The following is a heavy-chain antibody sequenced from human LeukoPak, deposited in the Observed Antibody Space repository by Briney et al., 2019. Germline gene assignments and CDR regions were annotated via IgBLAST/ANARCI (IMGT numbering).Heavy chain of an antibody. CDR2: IYSGGST. V-gene: IGHV3-53*01. CDR1: GFTVSNNY. J-gene: IGHJ4*02. Sequence: GGSLRLSCAACGFTVSNNYMSWVRQAPGKGLEWVSAIYSGGSTYYADSVKGRFTISRDNSKNTAYLQMNSLRAEDTAVYYCARPKNSSDPDYWGQGTLVTVSS. CDR3: ARPKNSSDPDY. D-gene: IGHD6-25*01.